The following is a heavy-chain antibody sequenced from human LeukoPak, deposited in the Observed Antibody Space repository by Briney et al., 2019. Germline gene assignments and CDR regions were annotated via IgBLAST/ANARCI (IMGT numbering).Heavy chain of an antibody. D-gene: IGHD2-15*01. Sequence: PSETLSLTCTVSGGSISSYYWSWIRQPPGKGLEWIGYIYSSGSTNYNPSLKSRVTISVDTSKNQFSLKLSSVTAADTAVYYCAASPLGYCSGGSCLLVHWGQGTLVTVSS. CDR3: AASPLGYCSGGSCLLVH. V-gene: IGHV4-59*01. CDR1: GGSISSYY. J-gene: IGHJ1*01. CDR2: IYSSGST.